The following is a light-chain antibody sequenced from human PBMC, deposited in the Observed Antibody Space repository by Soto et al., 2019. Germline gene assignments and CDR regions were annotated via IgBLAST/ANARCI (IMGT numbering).Light chain of an antibody. CDR3: QYDGS. CDR1: QSVSIW. V-gene: IGKV1-5*01. J-gene: IGKJ2*01. CDR2: DAA. Sequence: DIQMTQSPSTLSASVGDRVTITCRASQSVSIWLAWYQQKPGKAPRLLIYDAASLKTGVPSRFSGSGSGTNFTLTISSLQHDDFPTCDCQYDGSFGQGTK.